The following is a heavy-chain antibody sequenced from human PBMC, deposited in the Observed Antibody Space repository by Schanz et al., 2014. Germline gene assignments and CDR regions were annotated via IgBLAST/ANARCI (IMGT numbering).Heavy chain of an antibody. CDR1: GYTFTGYY. D-gene: IGHD3-10*01. J-gene: IGHJ4*02. V-gene: IGHV1-69*04. Sequence: QVQLVQSGAEVKKPGASVKVSCKASGYTFTGYYMHWVRQAPGQGLEWMGRIIPILGIANYAQKFQGRVTITADKSTFTAYMDVSSLRSEDTAVHYCARGRGFYDYWGQGTLVTVSS. CDR2: IIPILGIA. CDR3: ARGRGFYDY.